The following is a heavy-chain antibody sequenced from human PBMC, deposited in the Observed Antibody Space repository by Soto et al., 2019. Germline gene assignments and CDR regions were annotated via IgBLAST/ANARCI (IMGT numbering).Heavy chain of an antibody. V-gene: IGHV1-18*04. CDR3: ARYSIVVVPAATPELDYYGMDV. Sequence: QVQLVQSGAEVKKPGASVKVSCKASGYTFTSYGISWVRQAPGQGLEWMGWISAYNGNTNYAQKLQGRVTMTTETSTSTAYMELRSLRSDDTAVYYCARYSIVVVPAATPELDYYGMDVWGQGTTVTVSS. J-gene: IGHJ6*02. CDR2: ISAYNGNT. D-gene: IGHD2-2*01. CDR1: GYTFTSYG.